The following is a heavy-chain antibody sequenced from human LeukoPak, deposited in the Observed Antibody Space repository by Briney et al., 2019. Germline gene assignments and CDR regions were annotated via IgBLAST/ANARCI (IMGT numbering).Heavy chain of an antibody. CDR1: GYTFTSYA. D-gene: IGHD5-24*01. V-gene: IGHV1-3*01. Sequence: GASVKVSCKASGYTFTSYAMHWVRQAPGQRLEWMGWINAGNGNTKYSQKFQGRVTITRDTSASTAYMELSSLRSEDTAVYYCARSLLVVRRDGYNLSSSPLRFRPSGSAILAYWGQGTLVTVSS. CDR3: ARSLLVVRRDGYNLSSSPLRFRPSGSAILAY. CDR2: INAGNGNT. J-gene: IGHJ4*02.